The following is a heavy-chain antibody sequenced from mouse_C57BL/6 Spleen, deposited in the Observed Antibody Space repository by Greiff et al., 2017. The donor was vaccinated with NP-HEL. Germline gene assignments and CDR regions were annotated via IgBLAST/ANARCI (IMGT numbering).Heavy chain of an antibody. CDR3: ARWAYDGYWYFDV. CDR2: IYWDDDK. J-gene: IGHJ1*03. V-gene: IGHV8-12*01. D-gene: IGHD2-3*01. CDR1: GFSLSTSGMG. Sequence: QVTLKVSGPGILQSSQTLSLTCSFSGFSLSTSGMGVSWIRQPSGQGLVWLAHIYWDDDKRYNPSLKSRLPISKDTSSNPVFLKITSVDTADTATYYCARWAYDGYWYFDVWGTGTTVTVSS.